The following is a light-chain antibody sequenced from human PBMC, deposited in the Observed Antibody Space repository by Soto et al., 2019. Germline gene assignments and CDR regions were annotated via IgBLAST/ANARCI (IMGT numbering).Light chain of an antibody. J-gene: IGLJ1*01. Sequence: QSVLTQPPSASGSPGQSVTISCTGTSSDVGGYNYVSWYQQHPGKAPKLMIYEVSKRPSGVPDRFSGSKSGNTASLTVSGLQAEDEADYYSSSDAGRNEVFGPGTKVTVL. CDR2: EVS. CDR1: SSDVGGYNY. CDR3: SSDAGRNEV. V-gene: IGLV2-8*01.